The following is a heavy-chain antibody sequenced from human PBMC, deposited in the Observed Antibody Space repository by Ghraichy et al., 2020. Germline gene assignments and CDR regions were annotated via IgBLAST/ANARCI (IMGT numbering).Heavy chain of an antibody. J-gene: IGHJ4*02. CDR3: GRQGELGGGWIDY. Sequence: GESLNISCKASGYSFTSYWIAWVRQAPGKGLEWMGTIYPDDSDTRYSPSFQVQVTISVDKSTTTAYVQWNSLKASDTAIYYCGRQGELGGGWIDYWGQGTLVTVSS. CDR2: IYPDDSDT. D-gene: IGHD7-27*01. V-gene: IGHV5-51*01. CDR1: GYSFTSYW.